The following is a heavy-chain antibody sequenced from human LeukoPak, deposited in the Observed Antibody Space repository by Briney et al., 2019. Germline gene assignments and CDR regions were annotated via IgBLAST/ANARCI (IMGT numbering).Heavy chain of an antibody. D-gene: IGHD3-22*01. CDR3: ARGYYDSSGYYWLDY. CDR2: IYYSGST. Sequence: SETLSLTCTVSGGSISSYYWSWIRQPPGKGLEWIGYIYYSGSTNYNPSLKSRVTISVDTSKNQFSLKLSSVTAADTAVYYCARGYYDSSGYYWLDYWGQGTLVTVSS. CDR1: GGSISSYY. V-gene: IGHV4-59*01. J-gene: IGHJ4*02.